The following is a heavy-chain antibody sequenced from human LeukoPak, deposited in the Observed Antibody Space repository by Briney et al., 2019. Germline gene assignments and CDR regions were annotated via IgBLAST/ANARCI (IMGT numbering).Heavy chain of an antibody. V-gene: IGHV3-23*01. D-gene: IGHD3-9*01. CDR1: GSTFSSYA. CDR2: ISGSGGST. J-gene: IGHJ4*02. Sequence: GGSLRLSCAASGSTFSSYAMSWVRQAPGKGLEWVSAISGSGGSTYYADSVKGRFTISRDNSKNTLYLQMNSLRAEDTAVYYCAKSGPYYDILTGSALFDYWGQGTLVTVSS. CDR3: AKSGPYYDILTGSALFDY.